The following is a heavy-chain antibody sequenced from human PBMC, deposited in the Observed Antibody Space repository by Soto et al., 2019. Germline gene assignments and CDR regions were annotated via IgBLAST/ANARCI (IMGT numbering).Heavy chain of an antibody. V-gene: IGHV3-23*01. Sequence: GGSLRLSCAASGFTCSSYAMSWVRQAPGKGLEWVSAISGSGGSTYYADSVKGRFTISRDNSKNTLYLQMNSLRAEDTAVYYWAKGRSQRYFDYWGQGTLVTVSS. J-gene: IGHJ4*02. CDR2: ISGSGGST. CDR3: AKGRSQRYFDY. D-gene: IGHD3-10*01. CDR1: GFTCSSYA.